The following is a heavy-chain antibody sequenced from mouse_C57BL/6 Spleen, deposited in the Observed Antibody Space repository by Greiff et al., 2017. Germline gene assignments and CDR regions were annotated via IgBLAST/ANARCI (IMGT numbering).Heavy chain of an antibody. CDR1: GFSFNTYA. Sequence: EVQLQESGGGLVQPKGSLKLSCAASGFSFNTYAMNWVRQAPGTGLEWVARIRSKSNNYATYYADSVKDRFTISRDDSESMLYLQMNNLKTEDTSMYYCVRQYIDDWGQGTTLTVSS. CDR3: VRQYIDD. V-gene: IGHV10-1*01. D-gene: IGHD1-3*01. CDR2: IRSKSNNYAT. J-gene: IGHJ2*01.